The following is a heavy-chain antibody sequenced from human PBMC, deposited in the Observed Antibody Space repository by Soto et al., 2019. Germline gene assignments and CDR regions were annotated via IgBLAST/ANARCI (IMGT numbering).Heavy chain of an antibody. V-gene: IGHV6-1*01. CDR3: ARERGVLSEAFDI. D-gene: IGHD3-16*02. Sequence: SRTLSLTCAISGDSVSSNSAAWNWIRQSPSRGLEWLGRTYYRSKWYHDYAPSVKSRITINPDTSKNHFSLQLNSMTPEDTAVYYCARERGVLSEAFDIWGRGTMVTVSS. J-gene: IGHJ3*02. CDR2: TYYRSKWYH. CDR1: GDSVSSNSAA.